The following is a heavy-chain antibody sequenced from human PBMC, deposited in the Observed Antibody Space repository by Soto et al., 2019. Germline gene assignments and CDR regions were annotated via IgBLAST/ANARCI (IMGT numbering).Heavy chain of an antibody. CDR3: ASKMPYDAFDI. CDR1: GFTFSTYV. J-gene: IGHJ3*02. CDR2: ISGSGSSI. Sequence: PGGSLRLSCAASGFTFSTYVMSWVRQAPGKGLEWVSSISGSGSSIYYADSVKGRFTISRDNSKNTLYLQVNTLRAEDTAVYYCASKMPYDAFDIWGQGTMVTVSS. V-gene: IGHV3-23*01. D-gene: IGHD2-2*01.